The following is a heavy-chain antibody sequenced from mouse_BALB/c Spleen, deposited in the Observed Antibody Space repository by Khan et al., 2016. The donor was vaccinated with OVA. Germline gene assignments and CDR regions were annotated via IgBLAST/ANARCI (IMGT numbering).Heavy chain of an antibody. J-gene: IGHJ2*01. D-gene: IGHD1-1*01. CDR3: TRIYRSDFDY. V-gene: IGHV1-20*02. CDR2: INPHIGET. Sequence: VQLQQPGPELVRPGASVKISCKASGYSFTGYFMNWVMQSHGKSLEWIGRINPHIGETFYHQRFKDKATLTVDESSSTAHMELRSLASEDSAVYYCTRIYRSDFDYWGQGTTLTVSS. CDR1: GYSFTGYF.